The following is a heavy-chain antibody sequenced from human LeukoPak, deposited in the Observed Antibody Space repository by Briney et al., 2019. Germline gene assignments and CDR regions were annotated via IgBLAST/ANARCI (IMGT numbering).Heavy chain of an antibody. Sequence: SETLSLTCAVYGGSFSGYYWSWIRQPPGKGLEWIGEINHSGSTNYNPSLKSRVTISVDTSKNQFSLKLSSVTAADTAVYYCARLVTMIVKTLNWFDPWGQGTLVTVSS. D-gene: IGHD3-22*01. V-gene: IGHV4-34*01. CDR2: INHSGST. CDR1: GGSFSGYY. CDR3: ARLVTMIVKTLNWFDP. J-gene: IGHJ5*02.